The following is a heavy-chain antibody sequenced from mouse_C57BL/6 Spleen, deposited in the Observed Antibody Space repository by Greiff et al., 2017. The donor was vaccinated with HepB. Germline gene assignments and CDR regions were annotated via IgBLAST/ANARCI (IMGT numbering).Heavy chain of an antibody. CDR1: GFTFSNYW. CDR3: TGGLSRTWFAY. V-gene: IGHV6-3*01. Sequence: EVQRVESGGGLVQPGGSMKLSCVASGFTFSNYWMNWVRQSPEKGLEWVAQIRLKSDNYATHYAESVKGRFTISRDDSKSSVYLQMNNLRAEDTGIYYCTGGLSRTWFAYWGQGTLVTVSA. D-gene: IGHD2-2*01. J-gene: IGHJ3*01. CDR2: IRLKSDNYAT.